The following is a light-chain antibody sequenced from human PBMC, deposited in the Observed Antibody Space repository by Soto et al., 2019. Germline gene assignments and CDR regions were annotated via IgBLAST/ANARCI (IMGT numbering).Light chain of an antibody. Sequence: DIQMTQSPSSLSASVGDRVTITCRASQTFSRSLNWYQQKPGKAPRLLIYSASSLQSGVPSRFSGSGSGTDFTLTISSLQPDDFATYYCQQYNSYSRATFXQGTKVDIK. J-gene: IGKJ1*01. CDR1: QTFSRS. CDR3: QQYNSYSRAT. CDR2: SAS. V-gene: IGKV1-39*01.